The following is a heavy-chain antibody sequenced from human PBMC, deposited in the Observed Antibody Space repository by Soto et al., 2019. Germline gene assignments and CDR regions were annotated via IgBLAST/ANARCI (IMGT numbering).Heavy chain of an antibody. J-gene: IGHJ4*02. Sequence: EVQLLESGGGLVQPGGSLRLSCAASGFTFSSYAMSWVRQAPGKGREWVSAISGSGGSTYYADSVKGRFTITRDNSTNTLYLQMKSLRAEDTAVYYCANLEEFRWDYWGQGTLVTVSS. CDR3: ANLEEFRWDY. V-gene: IGHV3-23*01. D-gene: IGHD3-16*02. CDR2: ISGSGGST. CDR1: GFTFSSYA.